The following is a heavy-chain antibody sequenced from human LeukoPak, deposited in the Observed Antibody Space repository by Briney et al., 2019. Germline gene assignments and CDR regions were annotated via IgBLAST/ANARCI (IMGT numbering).Heavy chain of an antibody. CDR2: INPSGGST. J-gene: IGHJ5*02. V-gene: IGHV1-46*01. CDR1: GYTFTSYY. Sequence: ASVKVSCKASGYTFTSYYMHWVRQAPGQGLEWMGIINPSGGSTSYAQKFQGRVTMTRDVSTSTVYMELSSLRSEDTAVYYCASQSYGSGSYYEAWGQGTLVTVSS. CDR3: ASQSYGSGSYYEA. D-gene: IGHD3-10*01.